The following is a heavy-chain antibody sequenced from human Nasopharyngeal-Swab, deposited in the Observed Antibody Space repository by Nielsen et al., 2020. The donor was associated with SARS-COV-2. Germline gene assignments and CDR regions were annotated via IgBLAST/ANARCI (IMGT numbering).Heavy chain of an antibody. CDR2: IKQDGSEK. Sequence: GESLKISCAASGFTFSSYWMSWVRQAPGKGLEWVANIKQDGSEKYYVDSVKGRFTISRDNAKNSLYLQMNSLRAEDTAVYYCAREDGTYDYVWGSYRYSPLYWYFALWGRGTLVTVSS. V-gene: IGHV3-7*03. D-gene: IGHD3-16*02. J-gene: IGHJ2*01. CDR1: GFTFSSYW. CDR3: AREDGTYDYVWGSYRYSPLYWYFAL.